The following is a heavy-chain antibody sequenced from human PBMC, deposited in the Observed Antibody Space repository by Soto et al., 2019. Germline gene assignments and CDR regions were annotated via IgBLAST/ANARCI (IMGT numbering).Heavy chain of an antibody. Sequence: SVKVSCKASGGTFSSYAISWVRQAPGQGLEWMGGIIPIFGTANYAQKFQGRVTITADESTSTAYMELSSLRSEDTAVYYCERGMATIRDGDYFDYWGQGTLVTVS. CDR1: GGTFSSYA. CDR2: IIPIFGTA. V-gene: IGHV1-69*13. D-gene: IGHD5-12*01. J-gene: IGHJ4*02. CDR3: ERGMATIRDGDYFDY.